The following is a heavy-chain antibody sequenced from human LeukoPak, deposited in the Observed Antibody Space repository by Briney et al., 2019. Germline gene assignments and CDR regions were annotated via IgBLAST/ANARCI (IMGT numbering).Heavy chain of an antibody. D-gene: IGHD1-26*01. Sequence: TGGSLRLSCAASGFTFSSYSMNWVRQAPGKGLEWVSSISSSSSYTYYADSVKGRFTISRDNAKNSLYLQMNSLRAEDTAVYYCARTEWEPRSTGGNVHYYYYMDVWGKGTTVTVSS. CDR2: ISSSSSYT. V-gene: IGHV3-21*01. CDR3: ARTEWEPRSTGGNVHYYYYMDV. J-gene: IGHJ6*03. CDR1: GFTFSSYS.